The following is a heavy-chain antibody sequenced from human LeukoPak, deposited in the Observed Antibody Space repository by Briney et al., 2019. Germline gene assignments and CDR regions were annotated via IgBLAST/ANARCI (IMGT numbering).Heavy chain of an antibody. CDR3: AMFTRSYDAFDI. Sequence: SETLSLTCTVSGGSISGYYWSWIRQPPVKGLEWIGYIYYSGSTNYNPSLKSRVTISVDTSKNQFSLKLSSVTAADTAVYYCAMFTRSYDAFDIWGQGTMVTVSS. D-gene: IGHD3-10*02. CDR1: GGSISGYY. CDR2: IYYSGST. V-gene: IGHV4-59*08. J-gene: IGHJ3*02.